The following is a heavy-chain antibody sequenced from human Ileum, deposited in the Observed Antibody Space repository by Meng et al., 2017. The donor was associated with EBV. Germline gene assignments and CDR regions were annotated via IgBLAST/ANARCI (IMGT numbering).Heavy chain of an antibody. Sequence: QGQLQGSGPRLVKPSGTLALTWAVSGGSVISNNWWSWVCQPPGKGLEWIGEIFHIGSTNNSPSLKSRVTISVDNSKNQFSLSLTSVTAADTAIYYCAKVSLTGTFYDHWGQGILVTVSS. CDR3: AKVSLTGTFYDH. CDR1: GGSVISNNW. J-gene: IGHJ4*02. V-gene: IGHV4-4*02. D-gene: IGHD3-9*01. CDR2: IFHIGST.